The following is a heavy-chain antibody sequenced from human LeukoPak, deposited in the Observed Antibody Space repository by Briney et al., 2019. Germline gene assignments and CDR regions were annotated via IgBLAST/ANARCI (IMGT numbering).Heavy chain of an antibody. CDR2: ISYSGST. CDR1: GGSISSYY. Sequence: SETRSLTCTVSGGSISSYYWNWIRQPPGKGLEWIGYISYSGSTNYNPSLKSRVTISAHTSKNQFSLKLSSVTAADTAVYYCTRSSTGSYFDYWGQGTLVTVSS. V-gene: IGHV4-59*01. D-gene: IGHD2-2*01. J-gene: IGHJ4*02. CDR3: TRSSTGSYFDY.